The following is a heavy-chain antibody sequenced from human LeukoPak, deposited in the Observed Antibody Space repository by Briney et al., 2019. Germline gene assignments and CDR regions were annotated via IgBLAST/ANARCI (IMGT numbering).Heavy chain of an antibody. CDR1: GFTSSSYW. J-gene: IGHJ4*02. CDR2: IKKDGSEK. D-gene: IGHD2-2*01. V-gene: IGHV3-7*01. CDR3: ARDRCSSISCFALDY. Sequence: PGGSLRLSCAASGFTSSSYWMSWVRQAPGKGLEWVANIKKDGSEKYYVDSVKGRFTIFRDNAKNSLYLQMNSLRAEDTAVYYCARDRCSSISCFALDYWGQGTLVTVSS.